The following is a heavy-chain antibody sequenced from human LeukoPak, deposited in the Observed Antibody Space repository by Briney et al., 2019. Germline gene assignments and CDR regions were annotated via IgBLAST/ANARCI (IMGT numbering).Heavy chain of an antibody. CDR1: GFTFTSNG. V-gene: IGHV3-30*18. J-gene: IGHJ4*02. D-gene: IGHD2-8*01. CDR2: ISYDGSSK. CDR3: AKDLGYCTNGVSSGSGFDY. Sequence: GGSLTLSCAASGFTFTSNGMHWVRQAPGKGLEWVAVISYDGSSKYYAGTVKGRFTISRDNSKNTLYLQMNRLRAEDTAVYYCAKDLGYCTNGVSSGSGFDYWGQGTLVTVSS.